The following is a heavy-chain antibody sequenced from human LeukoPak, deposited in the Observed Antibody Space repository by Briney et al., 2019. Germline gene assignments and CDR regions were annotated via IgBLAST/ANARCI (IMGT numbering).Heavy chain of an antibody. J-gene: IGHJ6*03. CDR3: ARDPPYYYDSSGYYTYYYYYMDV. Sequence: GSVKVSCKASGYTFTSYGISWVRQAPGQGLEWMGWIRAYNGNTNYAQKLQGRVTMTTDTSTSTAYMELRSLRSDDTAVYYCARDPPYYYDSSGYYTYYYYYMDVWGKGTTVTVSS. CDR2: IRAYNGNT. CDR1: GYTFTSYG. D-gene: IGHD3-22*01. V-gene: IGHV1-18*01.